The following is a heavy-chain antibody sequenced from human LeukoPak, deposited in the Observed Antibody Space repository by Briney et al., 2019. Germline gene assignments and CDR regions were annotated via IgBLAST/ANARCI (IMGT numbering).Heavy chain of an antibody. V-gene: IGHV3-48*01. CDR3: ARERRGAGTTPDAFDI. D-gene: IGHD1-7*01. J-gene: IGHJ3*02. CDR1: TFIFNTYS. CDR2: ISSTGNTI. Sequence: PGGSLRLSCAVSTFIFNTYSMNWVRQAPGKGLEWVSYISSTGNTIYYADSVKGRFTISRDNAKNSLYLQMNSLRAEDTAIYYCARERRGAGTTPDAFDIWGQGTMVIVSS.